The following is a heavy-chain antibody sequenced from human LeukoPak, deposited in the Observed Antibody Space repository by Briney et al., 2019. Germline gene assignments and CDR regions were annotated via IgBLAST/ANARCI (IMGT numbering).Heavy chain of an antibody. CDR3: ARGSSYGFSMGY. CDR1: GYTFTSYG. V-gene: IGHV1-18*01. Sequence: GASVKVSCKSSGYTFTSYGINWVRQAPGQELEWIGWISTYNGNTNYAQKLQGRVAMTTDTSTTTAYMELRSLRSDDTAVYYCARGSSYGFSMGYWGQGTLVTVSS. D-gene: IGHD5-18*01. CDR2: ISTYNGNT. J-gene: IGHJ4*02.